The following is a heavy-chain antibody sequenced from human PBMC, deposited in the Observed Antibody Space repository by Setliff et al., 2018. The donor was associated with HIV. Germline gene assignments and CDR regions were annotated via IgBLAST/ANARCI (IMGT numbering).Heavy chain of an antibody. V-gene: IGHV1-18*01. CDR2: ISAYNGNT. CDR1: GYTFTSYG. Sequence: ASVKVSCKASGYTFTSYGISWVRQAPGQGLESMGWISAYNGNTNYAQKLQGRVTMTTDTSTSTAYMELRSLRSDDTAVYYCARNTYYYDSSGSGGYYFDYWGQGTLVTVSS. J-gene: IGHJ4*02. CDR3: ARNTYYYDSSGSGGYYFDY. D-gene: IGHD3-22*01.